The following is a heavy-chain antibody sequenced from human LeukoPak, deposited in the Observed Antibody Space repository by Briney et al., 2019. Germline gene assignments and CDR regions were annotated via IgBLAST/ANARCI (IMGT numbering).Heavy chain of an antibody. V-gene: IGHV3-74*01. D-gene: IGHD5-12*01. J-gene: IGHJ6*03. CDR3: AKGSGYEHSYYYYMDV. Sequence: GGSLRLSCEASGLTFSTYWMHWVRQAPGKGLEWVSHINSDETITTYADSVKGRFTISRDNSKNTLYLQMNSLRAEDTAVYYCAKGSGYEHSYYYYMDVWGKGTTVTISS. CDR1: GLTFSTYW. CDR2: INSDETIT.